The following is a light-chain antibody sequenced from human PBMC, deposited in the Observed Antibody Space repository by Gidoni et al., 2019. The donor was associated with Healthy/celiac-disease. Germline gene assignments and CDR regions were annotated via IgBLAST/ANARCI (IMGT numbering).Light chain of an antibody. J-gene: IGLJ2*01. Sequence: QSALTQPASVSGSPGQSITISCTGTCSDVGGYNYVSWYQQHPGKAPKLMIYDVSNRPSGVSNRFSGSKSCNTASLTISGLQAEDEADYYCSSYTSSSTPVFGGGTKLTVL. CDR3: SSYTSSSTPV. CDR2: DVS. CDR1: CSDVGGYNY. V-gene: IGLV2-14*01.